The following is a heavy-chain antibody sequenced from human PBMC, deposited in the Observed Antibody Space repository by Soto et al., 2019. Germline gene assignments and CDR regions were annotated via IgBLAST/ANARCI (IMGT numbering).Heavy chain of an antibody. CDR2: VYYTGST. D-gene: IGHD6-19*01. CDR3: ARSVAVPGAHIDY. CDR1: GGSISGSY. V-gene: IGHV4-59*01. J-gene: IGHJ4*02. Sequence: PSETLSLTCSVSGGSISGSYWSWIRQSPRKGLEWLGYVYYTGSTNYSPSLGSRVSISVDTSKNEFSLRLSSVTAADTAVYFCARSVAVPGAHIDYWGQGTQVTVSS.